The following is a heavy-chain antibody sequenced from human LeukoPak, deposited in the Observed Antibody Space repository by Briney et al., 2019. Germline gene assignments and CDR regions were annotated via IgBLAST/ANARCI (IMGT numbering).Heavy chain of an antibody. CDR1: GGSISSGAYY. J-gene: IGHJ4*02. D-gene: IGHD6-25*01. Sequence: SETLSLTCTVSGGSISSGAYYWSWIRQPAGKGLEWIGRIYANGSSNYNPSLKSRVTISVDTSRNEFSLKLSSVTAADTALYYCASEGLAAASNFYYWGQGTLVAVSS. V-gene: IGHV4-61*02. CDR3: ASEGLAAASNFYY. CDR2: IYANGSS.